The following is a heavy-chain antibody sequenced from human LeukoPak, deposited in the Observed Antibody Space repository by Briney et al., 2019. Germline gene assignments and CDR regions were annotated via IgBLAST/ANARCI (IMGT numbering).Heavy chain of an antibody. V-gene: IGHV3-53*01. CDR2: IYSGGST. CDR3: ARDEYYYGSGSYSHYYYGMDV. D-gene: IGHD3-10*01. CDR1: GFTVSSNY. Sequence: PGGSLRLSCAASGFTVSSNYMSWVRQAPGKGLEWVSVIYSGGSTYYADSVKGRFTISRDNSKNTQYLQMNSLRAEDTAVYYCARDEYYYGSGSYSHYYYGMDVWGQGTTVTVSS. J-gene: IGHJ6*02.